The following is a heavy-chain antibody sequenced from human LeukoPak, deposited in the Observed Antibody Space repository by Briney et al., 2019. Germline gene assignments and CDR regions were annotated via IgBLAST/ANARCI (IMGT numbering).Heavy chain of an antibody. V-gene: IGHV3-23*01. J-gene: IGHJ4*02. CDR1: GFTFSNYA. Sequence: GGSLRLSCAASGFTFSNYAMSWVRQAPGKGLEWVSSMSGSGGSTYYADSVKGRFTISRDNSKNTLYLQMNNLRAEDTALYYCAKNQGQWLVPVDYWGQGTLVTLSS. CDR2: MSGSGGST. D-gene: IGHD6-19*01. CDR3: AKNQGQWLVPVDY.